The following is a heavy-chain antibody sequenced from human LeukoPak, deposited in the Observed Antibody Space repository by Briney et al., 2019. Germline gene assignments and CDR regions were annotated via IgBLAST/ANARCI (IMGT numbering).Heavy chain of an antibody. D-gene: IGHD5-12*01. Sequence: SETLSLTCTLSGGSFSSYYWSWIRQPPGKGLEWIGYIYYSGSTNYNPSLKSRVTISVDTSKNQFSLKLSCVTATDKAVYYCARAGYSGSDFSVWGKGSTVTVSS. J-gene: IGHJ6*04. CDR1: GGSFSSYY. CDR3: ARAGYSGSDFSV. CDR2: IYYSGST. V-gene: IGHV4-59*01.